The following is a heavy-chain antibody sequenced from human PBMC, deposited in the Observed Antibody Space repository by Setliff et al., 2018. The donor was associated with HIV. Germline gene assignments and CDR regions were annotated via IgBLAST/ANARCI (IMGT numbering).Heavy chain of an antibody. CDR2: TYPVDSDT. V-gene: IGHV5-51*01. Sequence: GESLTLSCKGSEYIFSNYWIAWVRQVPGKGLEWMGITYPVDSDTRYSPSFQVQVTMSADKSITTASLQWSSLKASDTAVYFCARRDSGSYYGRLEYWGQGTLVTVSS. J-gene: IGHJ4*02. CDR3: ARRDSGSYYGRLEY. D-gene: IGHD1-26*01. CDR1: EYIFSNYW.